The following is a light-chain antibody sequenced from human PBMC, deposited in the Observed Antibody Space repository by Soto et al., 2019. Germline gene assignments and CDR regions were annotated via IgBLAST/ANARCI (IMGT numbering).Light chain of an antibody. CDR3: CSYAGSYTFGV. J-gene: IGLJ3*02. CDR1: SSDVGGYNY. Sequence: QSVLTQPRSVSGSPGQSVTISCIGTSSDVGGYNYVSWYQHHPGKAPKLMIYDVSKRPSGVPDRFSGSKSGNTASLTISGLQAEDEADYYCCSYAGSYTFGVFGGGTKLTVL. V-gene: IGLV2-11*01. CDR2: DVS.